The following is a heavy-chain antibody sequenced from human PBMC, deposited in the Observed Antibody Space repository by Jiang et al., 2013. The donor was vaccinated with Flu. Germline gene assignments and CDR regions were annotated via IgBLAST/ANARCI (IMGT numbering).Heavy chain of an antibody. Sequence: TLTLTCTFSGFSLSTSGVGVGWIRQPPGKALEWLALIYWDDDKRYSPSLKSRLTITKDTSKNQVVLTMTNMDPVDTATYYCAHRPMVRGVIIGGFDYWGQGTLVTVSS. D-gene: IGHD3-10*01. J-gene: IGHJ4*02. V-gene: IGHV2-5*02. CDR2: IYWDDDK. CDR3: AHRPMVRGVIIGGFDY. CDR1: GFSLSTSGVG.